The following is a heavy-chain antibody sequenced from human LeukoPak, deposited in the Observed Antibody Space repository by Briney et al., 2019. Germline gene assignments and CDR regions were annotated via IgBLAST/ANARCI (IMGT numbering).Heavy chain of an antibody. D-gene: IGHD6-6*01. V-gene: IGHV3-33*01. CDR3: ARDRHQIAARPSWDAQYYGMDV. CDR2: IWYDGSNK. J-gene: IGHJ6*02. CDR1: GFTFSSYG. Sequence: GGSLRLSCAASGFTFSSYGMHWVRQAPGKGLEWVAVIWYDGSNKYYADSVKGRFTISRDNSKNTLYLQMNSLRAEDTAVYYCARDRHQIAARPSWDAQYYGMDVWGQGTTVTVSS.